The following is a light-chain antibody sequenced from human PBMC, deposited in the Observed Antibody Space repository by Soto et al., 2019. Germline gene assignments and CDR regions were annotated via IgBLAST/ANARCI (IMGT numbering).Light chain of an antibody. CDR3: QQYNNSPRLT. J-gene: IGKJ4*01. CDR1: QSVSSS. CDR2: DAS. Sequence: EIVMTQSPATLSVSPGDRANLSCRASQSVSSSLAWYQQIPGQAPRLLIYDASTRATGIPARFGGSGSGTEFTLTISSLQSEDFAVYYCQQYNNSPRLTFGGGTKVE. V-gene: IGKV3-15*01.